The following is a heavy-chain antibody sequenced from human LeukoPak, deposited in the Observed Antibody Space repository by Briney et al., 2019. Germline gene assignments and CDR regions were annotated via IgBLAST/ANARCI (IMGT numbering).Heavy chain of an antibody. J-gene: IGHJ3*02. V-gene: IGHV4-61*08. D-gene: IGHD3-3*01. CDR1: GGSISSGGYY. CDR3: ATNDFWSGEDAFDI. Sequence: SETLSLTCTVSGGSISSGGYYWSWIRQPPGKGLEWIGYIYYSGSTNYNPSLKSRVTISVDTSKNQFSLKLSSVTAADTAVYYCATNDFWSGEDAFDIWGQGTMVTVSS. CDR2: IYYSGST.